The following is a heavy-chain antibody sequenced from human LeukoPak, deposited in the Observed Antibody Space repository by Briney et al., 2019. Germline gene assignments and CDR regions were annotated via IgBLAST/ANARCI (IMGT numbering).Heavy chain of an antibody. CDR3: AREFGHDRWYFDY. CDR1: GFTFSSYK. Sequence: GGSLRLSCAASGFTFSSYKMNWVRQAPGKGLEWVSSITGGSSYIYYADSVKGRFIISRDNARNSLYLQMNSLRAEDTAVCYCAREFGHDRWYFDYWGQGALVTVSS. J-gene: IGHJ4*02. D-gene: IGHD5-12*01. CDR2: ITGGSSYI. V-gene: IGHV3-21*01.